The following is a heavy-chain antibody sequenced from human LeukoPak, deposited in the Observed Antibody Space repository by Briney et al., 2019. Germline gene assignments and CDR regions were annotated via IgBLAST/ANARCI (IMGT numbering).Heavy chain of an antibody. V-gene: IGHV4-34*01. J-gene: IGHJ4*02. Sequence: SETLSLTCAVYGGSFSGYYWSWIRQPPGKGLEWIGEINHSGSTNYNPSLKSRVTISVDTSKNQFSLKLSSVTAADTAVYYCARDFISYYYDSSGYHTVGFDYWGQGTLVTVSS. CDR2: INHSGST. D-gene: IGHD3-22*01. CDR1: GGSFSGYY. CDR3: ARDFISYYYDSSGYHTVGFDY.